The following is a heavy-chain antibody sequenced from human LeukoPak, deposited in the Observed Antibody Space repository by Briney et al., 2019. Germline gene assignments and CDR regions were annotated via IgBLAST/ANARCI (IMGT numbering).Heavy chain of an antibody. J-gene: IGHJ6*03. D-gene: IGHD4-17*01. CDR3: ARDFNYGDSSNYYMDV. CDR1: GYMFTGYY. V-gene: IGHV1-2*02. Sequence: ASVRVSCKASGYMFTGYYMHWVRQAPGQGLEWLGWIYPNSGDTNYAQKFQGRVTMTRDTSISTAYMELSRLSSDDTAVYYCARDFNYGDSSNYYMDVWGKGTTVTVSS. CDR2: IYPNSGDT.